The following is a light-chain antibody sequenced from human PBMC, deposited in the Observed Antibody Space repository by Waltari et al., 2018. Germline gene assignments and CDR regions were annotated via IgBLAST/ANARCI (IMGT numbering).Light chain of an antibody. CDR1: SSNIGGNP. J-gene: IGLJ2*01. Sequence: QSVLTQPPSASGTPGQRATISCPGCSSNIGGNPVTWYQQLPGTAPKLLIYTNNQRPSGVADRFSGSKSGTSASLAISGLQSEDEADYYCATWDDNLKVVFGGGTKLTVL. CDR2: TNN. V-gene: IGLV1-44*01. CDR3: ATWDDNLKVV.